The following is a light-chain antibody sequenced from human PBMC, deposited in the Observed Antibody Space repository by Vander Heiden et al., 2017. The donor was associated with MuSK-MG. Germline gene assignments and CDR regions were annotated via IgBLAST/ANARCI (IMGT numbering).Light chain of an antibody. CDR2: DAS. J-gene: IGKJ3*01. V-gene: IGKV3-11*01. Sequence: EIVLTQSPATLSLSPGERPNLSCRASQSVSNYFAWYQQKPGQAPRLLIYDASNSATGIPARFSGTGSETDFTLTSISREPEDIAVYYWRQGTNWHSFGHGTTVDIK. CDR1: QSVSNY. CDR3: RQGTNWHS.